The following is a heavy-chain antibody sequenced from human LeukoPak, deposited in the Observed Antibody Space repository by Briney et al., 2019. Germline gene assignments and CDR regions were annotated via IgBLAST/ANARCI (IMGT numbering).Heavy chain of an antibody. J-gene: IGHJ4*02. CDR3: ARDLIGFDY. CDR1: GFTFSSYA. Sequence: GGSLRLSCAASGFTFSSYAMSWVRQAPGKGLEWVSAISGSGGSTYYADSVKGRFTISRDNAKNSLYLQMNSLRAEDTAVYYCARDLIGFDYWGQGTLVTVSS. D-gene: IGHD3-16*01. V-gene: IGHV3-23*01. CDR2: ISGSGGST.